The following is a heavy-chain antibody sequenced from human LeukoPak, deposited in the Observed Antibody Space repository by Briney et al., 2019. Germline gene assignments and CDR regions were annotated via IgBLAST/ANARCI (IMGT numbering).Heavy chain of an antibody. Sequence: GGSLRLSCAASGFTFSSYEMNWVRQAPGKGLEWVSYIGSSGSNIYYADSVKGRFTISRDNAKNSLYLQMSSLRAEDTAIYYCARIMTTVTTSDYWGQGTLVTVSS. CDR2: IGSSGSNI. CDR3: ARIMTTVTTSDY. D-gene: IGHD4-17*01. V-gene: IGHV3-48*03. CDR1: GFTFSSYE. J-gene: IGHJ4*02.